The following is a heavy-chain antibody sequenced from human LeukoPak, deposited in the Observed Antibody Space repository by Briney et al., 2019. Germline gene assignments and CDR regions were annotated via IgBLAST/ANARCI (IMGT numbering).Heavy chain of an antibody. J-gene: IGHJ5*02. Sequence: SVKVSCKASGGTFSNFALSWVRQAPGQGLEWMGGIIPVFGTANYAQKFQGRVTIIADESTSTAYMELSSLTSGDTAVYYCARDQYPVTYSSSSWWFDPWGQGTVVTVSS. CDR1: GGTFSNFA. CDR3: ARDQYPVTYSSSSWWFDP. D-gene: IGHD6-6*01. CDR2: IIPVFGTA. V-gene: IGHV1-69*13.